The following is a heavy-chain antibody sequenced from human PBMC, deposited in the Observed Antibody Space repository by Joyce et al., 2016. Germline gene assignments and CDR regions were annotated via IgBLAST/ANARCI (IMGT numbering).Heavy chain of an antibody. CDR2: IDIANGET. Sequence: QVQLVQSGAEVSKPGASVKLSCRASGYDFTNYGISWVRQAPGQGLEWMGYIDIANGETRYAQNLQGRVTLTADTSTNTGYMELKSLRSDDTAIYYCARRGIELDYWGQGTLVTVSS. CDR3: ARRGIELDY. J-gene: IGHJ4*02. CDR1: GYDFTNYG. V-gene: IGHV1-18*04. D-gene: IGHD3-16*01.